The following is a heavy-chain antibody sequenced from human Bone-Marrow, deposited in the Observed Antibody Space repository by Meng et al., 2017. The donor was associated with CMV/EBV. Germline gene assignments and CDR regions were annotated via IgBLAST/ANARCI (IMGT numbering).Heavy chain of an antibody. CDR1: GFTFSSYG. Sequence: GGSLRLSCAASGFTFSSYGMHWVRQAPGKGLEWVAVIWYDGSNKYYADSVKGRFTISRDNSKNTLYLQMNSLRAEDTAVYYCAKDLSGYSYGYYYGMDVWRQGTTVTVSS. CDR2: IWYDGSNK. D-gene: IGHD5-18*01. V-gene: IGHV3-33*06. CDR3: AKDLSGYSYGYYYGMDV. J-gene: IGHJ6*02.